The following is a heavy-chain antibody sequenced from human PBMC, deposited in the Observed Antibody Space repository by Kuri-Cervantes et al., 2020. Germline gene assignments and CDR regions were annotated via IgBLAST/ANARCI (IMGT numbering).Heavy chain of an antibody. V-gene: IGHV4-34*01. J-gene: IGHJ4*02. CDR1: GGSFSGYY. D-gene: IGHD5-18*01. CDR2: INHSGST. CDR3: ARAYSYGSYYFDY. Sequence: SETLSLTCAVYGGSFSGYYWSWIRQPPGKGLEWIGEINHSGSTNYNPSLKSRVTISVDTSKNQFSLKLSSVTAADTAVYYCARAYSYGSYYFDYWGQGTLVTVSS.